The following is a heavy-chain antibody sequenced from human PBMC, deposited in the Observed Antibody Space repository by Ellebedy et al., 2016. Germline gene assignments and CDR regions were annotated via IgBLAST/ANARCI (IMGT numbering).Heavy chain of an antibody. D-gene: IGHD2-15*01. J-gene: IGHJ6*02. V-gene: IGHV1-8*01. Sequence: ASVKVSCKASGYTFTSYDINWVRQATGQGLEWVGWMNPNSGNTGYARKFQGRVTLTRNSSTSTAYMEVSSLRSEDTAVYYCARARWGGGSAYYYYGMDVWGQGTTVTVSS. CDR3: ARARWGGGSAYYYYGMDV. CDR2: MNPNSGNT. CDR1: GYTFTSYD.